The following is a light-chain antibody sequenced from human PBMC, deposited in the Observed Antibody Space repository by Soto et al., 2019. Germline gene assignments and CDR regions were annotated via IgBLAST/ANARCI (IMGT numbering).Light chain of an antibody. J-gene: IGLJ3*02. CDR3: GTWDSSLSAWV. CDR2: ENN. V-gene: IGLV1-51*02. CDR1: SSNIGNNY. Sequence: QAVVTQPPSVSAAPGQKVTISCSGSSSNIGNNYVSWYQQLPGTAPKLLIYENNKRPSGIPDRFSGSKSGTSATLGITGLQTGDEADYYCGTWDSSLSAWVFGGGTKLNVL.